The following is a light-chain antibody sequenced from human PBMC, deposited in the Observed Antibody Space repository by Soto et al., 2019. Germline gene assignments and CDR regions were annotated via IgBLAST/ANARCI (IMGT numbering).Light chain of an antibody. CDR1: QSISNN. CDR3: QQYNNWWT. V-gene: IGKV3-15*01. J-gene: IGKJ1*01. CDR2: GAS. Sequence: EIVMTQSPATLPVSPGERATLSCRASQSISNNLAWYHQRPGQAPRLLIYGASTRATGIPARFSGSGSGTAFTLTFSSLQSEDFAVYYWQQYNNWWTFGQGTRVEIK.